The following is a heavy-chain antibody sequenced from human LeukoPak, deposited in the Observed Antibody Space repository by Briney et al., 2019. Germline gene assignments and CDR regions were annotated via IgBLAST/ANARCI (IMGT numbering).Heavy chain of an antibody. Sequence: PSETLSLTCAVYGGSFSGYYWSWIRQPPGKGLEWIGYIYYSGSTNYNPSLKSRVTISVDTSKNQFSLKLSSVTAADTAVYYCARAQGIAAREGPLDPWGQGTLVTVSS. J-gene: IGHJ5*02. V-gene: IGHV4-59*01. CDR3: ARAQGIAAREGPLDP. CDR2: IYYSGST. D-gene: IGHD6-6*01. CDR1: GGSFSGYY.